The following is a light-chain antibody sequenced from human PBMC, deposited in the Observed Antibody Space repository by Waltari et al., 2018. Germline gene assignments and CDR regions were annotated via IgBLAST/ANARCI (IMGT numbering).Light chain of an antibody. CDR1: ISKLGGNY. V-gene: IGLV1-47*01. J-gene: IGLJ3*02. CDR2: KNN. Sequence: QSVLRQPPSASGTPGQRVTITCSGSISKLGGNYLSWYQQLPGTAPKLLIYKNNQRPSGVPDRFSGSKSGSSVSLAISGLRSEDEADYYCAAWDDSLSGWVFGGGTKVTVL. CDR3: AAWDDSLSGWV.